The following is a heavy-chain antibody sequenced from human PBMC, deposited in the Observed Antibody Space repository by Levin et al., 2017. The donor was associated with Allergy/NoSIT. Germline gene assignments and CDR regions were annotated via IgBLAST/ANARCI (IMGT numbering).Heavy chain of an antibody. Sequence: GESLKISCAASGFTVSSNYMSWVRQAPGKGLEWVSVIYSGGSTYYADSVKGRFTISRDNSKNTLYLQMNSLRAEDTAVYYCARDTPHPVVAATRVPYYGMDVWGQGTTVTVSS. CDR3: ARDTPHPVVAATRVPYYGMDV. CDR2: IYSGGST. V-gene: IGHV3-53*01. CDR1: GFTVSSNY. D-gene: IGHD2-15*01. J-gene: IGHJ6*02.